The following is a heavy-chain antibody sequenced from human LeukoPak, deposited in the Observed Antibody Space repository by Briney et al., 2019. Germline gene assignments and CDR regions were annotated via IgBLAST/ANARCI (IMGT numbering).Heavy chain of an antibody. CDR3: ARESHSAMGLDY. V-gene: IGHV3-7*01. CDR2: IKQDGTEK. J-gene: IGHJ4*02. D-gene: IGHD5-18*01. Sequence: GGSLRLSCAASGFTFSSYWMSWVRQAPGKGLEWVASIKQDGTEKHYVDSVKGRFTISRDNAKNSLYLQMNSLRAEDTTVYYCARESHSAMGLDYWGQGTLVTVSS. CDR1: GFTFSSYW.